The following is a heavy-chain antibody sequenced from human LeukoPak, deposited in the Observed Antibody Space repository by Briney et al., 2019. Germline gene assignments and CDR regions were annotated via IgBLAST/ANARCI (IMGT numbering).Heavy chain of an antibody. D-gene: IGHD3-22*01. V-gene: IGHV1-2*02. J-gene: IGHJ4*02. CDR3: ARDFTSPMGRFYYDSSGYHYFDY. Sequence: AASVKVSCKASGYTFTGYYLHWVRQAPGQGLEYMGWINPNTGGTNYTQKFQGRVTMTRDTSTSTVYMELSSLRSEDTAVYYCARDFTSPMGRFYYDSSGYHYFDYWGQGTLVTVSS. CDR2: INPNTGGT. CDR1: GYTFTGYY.